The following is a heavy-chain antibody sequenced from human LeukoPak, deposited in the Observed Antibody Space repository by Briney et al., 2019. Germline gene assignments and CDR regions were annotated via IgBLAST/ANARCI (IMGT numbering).Heavy chain of an antibody. CDR3: ARDSSGSYNWFDP. CDR1: GFSFSSYA. J-gene: IGHJ5*02. D-gene: IGHD6-19*01. V-gene: IGHV3-30*04. CDR2: ISYDGSNE. Sequence: GRSLRLSCAAYGFSFSSYAMHWVRQAPGKGLEWVAVISYDGSNEYYPDSVKGRFTISRDNSKNTLYLQMNSLRAEDTAVYYCARDSSGSYNWFDPWGQGTLVTVSS.